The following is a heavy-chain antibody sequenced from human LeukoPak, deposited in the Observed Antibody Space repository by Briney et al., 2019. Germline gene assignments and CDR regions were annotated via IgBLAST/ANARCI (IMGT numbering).Heavy chain of an antibody. CDR2: IYYSGST. Sequence: SETLSLTCTVSGGSISSSSYYWGWIRQPPGKGLEWIGSIYYSGSTYYNPSLKSRVTISVDTSKNQFSLKLSSVTAADTAVYYCARVCCYFDSGSYPNWFDPWGRGTLVTVSS. D-gene: IGHD3-10*01. CDR3: ARVCCYFDSGSYPNWFDP. CDR1: GGSISSSSYY. J-gene: IGHJ5*02. V-gene: IGHV4-39*01.